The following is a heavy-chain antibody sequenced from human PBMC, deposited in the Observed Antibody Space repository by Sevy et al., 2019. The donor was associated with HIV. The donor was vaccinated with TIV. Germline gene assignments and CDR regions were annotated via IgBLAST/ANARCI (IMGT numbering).Heavy chain of an antibody. D-gene: IGHD1-26*01. V-gene: IGHV4-38-2*01. J-gene: IGHJ6*03. CDR2: IYHSGST. Sequence: SETLSLTCAVSGYSIRSGYYWGWIRQPPGKGLEWIGSIYHSGSTYYNPSLKSRVTISVDTSKNQFSLKLSSVTAADTAVYYCVRDGRGSYRAYYYYMDVWGKGTTVTVSS. CDR1: GYSIRSGYY. CDR3: VRDGRGSYRAYYYYMDV.